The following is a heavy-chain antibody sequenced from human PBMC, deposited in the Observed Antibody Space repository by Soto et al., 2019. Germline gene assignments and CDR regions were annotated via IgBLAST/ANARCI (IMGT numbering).Heavy chain of an antibody. J-gene: IGHJ4*02. V-gene: IGHV4-59*08. CDR1: GGSISSYY. Sequence: SETLSLTCTVSGGSISSYYWSWIRQPPGKGLEWIGYIYYSGSTNYNPSLKSRVTISVDTSKNQFSLKLSSVTAADTAVYYCARFHGDYVGYFDYWGQGTLVTVSS. D-gene: IGHD4-17*01. CDR2: IYYSGST. CDR3: ARFHGDYVGYFDY.